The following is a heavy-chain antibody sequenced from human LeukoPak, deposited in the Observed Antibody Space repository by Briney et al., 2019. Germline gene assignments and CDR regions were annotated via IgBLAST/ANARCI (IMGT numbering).Heavy chain of an antibody. J-gene: IGHJ4*02. Sequence: GGSLRLSCAASGFTFSSYEMNWVRQAPGKGLEGVSYISSSGSTIYYADSVKGRFTISRDNAKNSLYLQMNSLRAEDTAVYYCSGYSSGWYPNYWGQGTLVTVFS. D-gene: IGHD6-19*01. V-gene: IGHV3-48*03. CDR1: GFTFSSYE. CDR2: ISSSGSTI. CDR3: SGYSSGWYPNY.